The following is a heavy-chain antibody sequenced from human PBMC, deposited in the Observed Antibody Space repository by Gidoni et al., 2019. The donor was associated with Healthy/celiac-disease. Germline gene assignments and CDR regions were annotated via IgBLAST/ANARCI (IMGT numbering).Heavy chain of an antibody. V-gene: IGHV3-33*01. J-gene: IGHJ4*02. D-gene: IGHD3-22*01. CDR2: IWYDGSNK. CDR3: ARAFLYYYDSSGYSTPIDY. CDR1: GFTFSIYG. Sequence: QVQLVESGGGVVQPGRSLRLSCAASGFTFSIYGLHWVRQAPGKGLEWVAVIWYDGSNKYYADSVKGRFTISRDNSKNTLYLQMNSLRAEDTAVYYCARAFLYYYDSSGYSTPIDYWGQGTLVTVSS.